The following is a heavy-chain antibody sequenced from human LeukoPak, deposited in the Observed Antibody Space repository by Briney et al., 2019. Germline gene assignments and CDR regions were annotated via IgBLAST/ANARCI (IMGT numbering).Heavy chain of an antibody. J-gene: IGHJ4*02. V-gene: IGHV4-4*07. D-gene: IGHD1-26*01. CDR2: IYTSGST. CDR1: GGSISSYY. CDR3: ARENSGSYREFDY. Sequence: SETLSLTCTVSGGSISSYYWSWLRQPAGKGLEWIGRIYTSGSTNYNASLKSRVSMSVDTSKNRFSLKLSSVTAADTAVFYCARENSGSYREFDYWGQGTLVTVSS.